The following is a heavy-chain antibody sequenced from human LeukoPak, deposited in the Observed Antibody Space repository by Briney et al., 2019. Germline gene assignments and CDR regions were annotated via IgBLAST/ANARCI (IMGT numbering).Heavy chain of an antibody. Sequence: GESLKISCKGSGYSFTSYWIAWVRQMPGKGLEWLGIIYPGDSDIKYSPSFQGQVTISADKSISTAYLQWSSLKASDTAIYYCARHEDPISSWYESWGQGTLVTVSS. D-gene: IGHD6-13*01. CDR3: ARHEDPISSWYES. CDR1: GYSFTSYW. V-gene: IGHV5-51*01. J-gene: IGHJ5*02. CDR2: IYPGDSDI.